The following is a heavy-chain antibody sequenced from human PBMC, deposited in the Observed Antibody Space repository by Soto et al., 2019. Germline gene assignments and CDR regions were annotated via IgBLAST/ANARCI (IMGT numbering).Heavy chain of an antibody. J-gene: IGHJ4*02. V-gene: IGHV3-23*01. CDR1: GFTFSSYA. Sequence: GGSLRLSCAASGFTFSSYAMSWVRRAPGKGLQWVSSISSRGGNTFYAGSVKGRFTISRDNSKNTLYLQMNSLRDEDTAVYYCAKAPPSQVLVPAYFDYLGQGTLVTVSS. CDR2: ISSRGGNT. D-gene: IGHD2-15*01. CDR3: AKAPPSQVLVPAYFDY.